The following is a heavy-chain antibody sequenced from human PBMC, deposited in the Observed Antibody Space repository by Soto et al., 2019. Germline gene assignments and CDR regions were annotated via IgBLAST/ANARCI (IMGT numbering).Heavy chain of an antibody. CDR3: AREYYYYGMDV. J-gene: IGHJ6*02. V-gene: IGHV3-9*01. CDR1: GFNFDDYA. CDR2: ISWESGSI. Sequence: GGSLRLSCAASGFNFDDYAMHWVRQIPGKGLEWVSGISWESGSIGYADSVKGRFTISRDNSKNTLYLQMNSLRAEDTAVYYCAREYYYYGMDVWGQGTTVIVSS.